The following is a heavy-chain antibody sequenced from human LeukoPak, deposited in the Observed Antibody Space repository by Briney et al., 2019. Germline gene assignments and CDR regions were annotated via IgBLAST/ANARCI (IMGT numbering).Heavy chain of an antibody. Sequence: SETLSLTCTVSGAYFTNYYWSFIRQPPGKGLEWIGFSSYNGNTNYNPSLRSRVTISLDMSKNQFSLRLNSVTAADTAVYFCARGTLMWFGAKMEYYFDSWGQGTPLTVSS. CDR1: GAYFTNYY. D-gene: IGHD3-10*01. CDR2: SSYNGNT. J-gene: IGHJ4*02. V-gene: IGHV4-59*01. CDR3: ARGTLMWFGAKMEYYFDS.